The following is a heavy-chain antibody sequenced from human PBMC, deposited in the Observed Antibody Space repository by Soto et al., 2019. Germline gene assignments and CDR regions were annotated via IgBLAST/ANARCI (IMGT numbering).Heavy chain of an antibody. J-gene: IGHJ4*02. CDR1: GFTFSNYD. D-gene: IGHD1-26*01. CDR3: ARGSNLGSDGYFDY. CDR2: IGTAGDP. Sequence: QTGGSLRLSCAASGFTFSNYDMHWVRQATGKGLEWVSSIGTAGDPYYPGSVKGRFTISRENAKNSLYLQLSSLRAGDTAVYYCARGSNLGSDGYFDYWGQGTLVTVSS. V-gene: IGHV3-13*05.